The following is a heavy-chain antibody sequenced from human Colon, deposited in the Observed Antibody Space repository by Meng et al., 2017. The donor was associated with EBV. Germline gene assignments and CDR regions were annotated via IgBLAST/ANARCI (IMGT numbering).Heavy chain of an antibody. D-gene: IGHD3-3*02. V-gene: IGHV4-39*07. CDR3: VISSHN. CDR1: GVSITSTCSY. CDR2: IYYRGST. J-gene: IGHJ4*02. Sequence: LHLQEAGPGLVKPSETLSLTCTFAGVSITSTCSYWGWVRQPPGKGLEWIVSIYYRGSTNYNPSLKSRISMSVDMSKNQFSLKVNSVTAADTAIYYCVISSHNWGQGTLVTVSS.